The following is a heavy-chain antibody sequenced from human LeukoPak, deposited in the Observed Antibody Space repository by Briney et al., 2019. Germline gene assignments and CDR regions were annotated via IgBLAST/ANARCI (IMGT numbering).Heavy chain of an antibody. CDR1: GGSFSGYY. CDR2: INHSGST. V-gene: IGHV4-34*01. J-gene: IGHJ4*02. CDR3: ARGLNERAYYFDY. Sequence: SETLSLTCAVYGGSFSGYYWSWIRQPPGKGLEWIGEINHSGSTNYNPSLKSRVTISVDTSKNQFSLKLSSMTAADTAVYYCARGLNERAYYFDYWGQGTLVTVSS.